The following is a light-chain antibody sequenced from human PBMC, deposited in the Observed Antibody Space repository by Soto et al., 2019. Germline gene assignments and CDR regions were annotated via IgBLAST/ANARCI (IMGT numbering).Light chain of an antibody. Sequence: EIVLTQSPGNLSLSPGERATLSCRASQTISSSFLAWYQQKPGQAPRLLIYRASRRAPGIPDRFSGSGSWADFTLTISRLEPEDFAGYYCHQFGSSPLVTFGHGTKVEIK. CDR2: RAS. J-gene: IGKJ1*01. V-gene: IGKV3-20*01. CDR1: QTISSSF. CDR3: HQFGSSPLVT.